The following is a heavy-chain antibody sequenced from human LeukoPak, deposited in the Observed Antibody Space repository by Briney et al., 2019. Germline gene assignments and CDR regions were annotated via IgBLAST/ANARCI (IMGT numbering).Heavy chain of an antibody. CDR1: GVSISTSRYY. D-gene: IGHD3-10*01. V-gene: IGHV4-39*01. CDR2: VHYSGST. Sequence: SETLSLTCTVSGVSISTSRYYWGWIRQPPGKGLEWIASVHYSGSTYYNPSLKSRVTISIDTSKNQFSLKLSSVTAADTAVYFCARQLYVSGSYYAPMDVWGKGTTVTISS. J-gene: IGHJ6*03. CDR3: ARQLYVSGSYYAPMDV.